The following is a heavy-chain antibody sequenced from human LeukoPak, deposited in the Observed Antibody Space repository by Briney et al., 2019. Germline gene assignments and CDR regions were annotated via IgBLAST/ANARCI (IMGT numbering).Heavy chain of an antibody. CDR3: ARDWGSSGWYNWFDP. CDR2: ISHDGGAE. V-gene: IGHV3-30*03. J-gene: IGHJ5*02. D-gene: IGHD3-16*01. CDR1: GFSIGNHG. Sequence: GGSLRLSCAVSGFSIGNHGMHWVRQAPDKGLEWVAMISHDGGAEYYGDSVKGRLTISRDNSENTLYLQMNGLRVEDTAVYYCARDWGSSGWYNWFDPWGQGTLVTVSS.